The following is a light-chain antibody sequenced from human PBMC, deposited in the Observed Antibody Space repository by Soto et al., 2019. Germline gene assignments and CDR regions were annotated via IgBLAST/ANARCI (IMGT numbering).Light chain of an antibody. CDR1: SSDFGSYNL. CDR3: CSYAGSSTWV. CDR2: EGS. J-gene: IGLJ3*02. V-gene: IGLV2-23*01. Sequence: QSALTQPASVSGSPGQSITISCTGTSSDFGSYNLVSWYQQHPGKAPRVMIYEGSKRPSGVSNRFSGSKSDNTASLTISGLRAEDEADYYCCSYAGSSTWVFGGGTKLTVL.